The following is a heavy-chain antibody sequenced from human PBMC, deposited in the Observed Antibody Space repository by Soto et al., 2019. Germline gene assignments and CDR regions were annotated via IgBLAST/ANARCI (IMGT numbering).Heavy chain of an antibody. Sequence: GASVKVSCKASGYTFTSYGISWVRQAPGQGLEWMGWISAYNGNTNYAQKLQGRVTMTTDTSTSTAYMELRSLRSDDTAVYYCARVYCSGGSCYPDDAFDIWGQGTMVTVSS. V-gene: IGHV1-18*01. D-gene: IGHD2-15*01. CDR3: ARVYCSGGSCYPDDAFDI. CDR2: ISAYNGNT. CDR1: GYTFTSYG. J-gene: IGHJ3*02.